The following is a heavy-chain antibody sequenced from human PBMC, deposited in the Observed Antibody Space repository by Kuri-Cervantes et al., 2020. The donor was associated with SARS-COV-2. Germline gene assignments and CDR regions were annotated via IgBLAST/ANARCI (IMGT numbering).Heavy chain of an antibody. D-gene: IGHD6-13*01. V-gene: IGHV1-2*02. CDR1: GYTFTGYY. Sequence: ASVKVSCKASGYTFTGYYMHCVRQAPGQGLEWMGWINPNSGGTNYAQKFQGRVTMTRDTSISTAYMELSRLRSDDTAVYYCARDLRWAAAGKATSVDYWGQGTLVTVSS. CDR2: INPNSGGT. J-gene: IGHJ4*02. CDR3: ARDLRWAAAGKATSVDY.